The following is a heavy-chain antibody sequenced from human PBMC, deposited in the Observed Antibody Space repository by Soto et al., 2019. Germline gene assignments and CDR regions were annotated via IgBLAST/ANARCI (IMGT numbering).Heavy chain of an antibody. CDR1: GFSFTSYW. V-gene: IGHV5-51*01. Sequence: PGEPLKISCKGSGFSFTSYWIGWVGQIPGNVLEWMGIIYLGDSETRYSPSFQGQVTISADKSISTAYLQWSSLKAADTAMYYCARRVVSFGGGYQNENWFDPWGQGTLVTVS. CDR2: IYLGDSET. D-gene: IGHD2-21*01. CDR3: ARRVVSFGGGYQNENWFDP. J-gene: IGHJ5*02.